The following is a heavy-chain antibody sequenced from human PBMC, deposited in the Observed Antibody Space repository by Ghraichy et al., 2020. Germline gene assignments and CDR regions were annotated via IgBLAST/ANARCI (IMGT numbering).Heavy chain of an antibody. Sequence: SETLSLTCTVSGGSISSSSYYWGWIRQPPGKGLEWIGSIYYSGSTYYNPSLKSRVTISVDTSKNQFSLKLSSVTAADTAVYYCARLKTMVSWASRPYYFDYWGQGTLVTVSS. J-gene: IGHJ4*02. CDR2: IYYSGST. CDR3: ARLKTMVSWASRPYYFDY. D-gene: IGHD4/OR15-4a*01. CDR1: GGSISSSSYY. V-gene: IGHV4-39*07.